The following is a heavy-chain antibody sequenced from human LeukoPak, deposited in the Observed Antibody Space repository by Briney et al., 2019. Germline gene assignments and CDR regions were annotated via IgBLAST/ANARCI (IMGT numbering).Heavy chain of an antibody. D-gene: IGHD1-20*01. V-gene: IGHV1-2*02. J-gene: IGHJ4*02. CDR3: ARDRVTGTDFDY. CDR2: INPNSGNA. CDR1: GYTFTSYY. Sequence: ASVRVSCKASGYTFTSYYYHWVRQAPGQGLEWMGWINPNSGNADYPQRFQGRVTMTRDTSISTAYMELSRLRSDDTAVYYCARDRVTGTDFDYWGQGTLVTVSS.